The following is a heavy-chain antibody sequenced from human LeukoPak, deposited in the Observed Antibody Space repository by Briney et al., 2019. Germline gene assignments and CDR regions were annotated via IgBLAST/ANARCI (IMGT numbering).Heavy chain of an antibody. CDR3: GVHWGSGYYFDL. D-gene: IGHD7-27*01. V-gene: IGHV1-2*02. J-gene: IGHJ2*01. CDR1: GYTFTGHY. CDR2: INPQSGDT. Sequence: ASVKVSCKASGYTFTGHYVHWVRQTPGQGLEWMGWINPQSGDTSYAQKFQGRVTMTRDTSIVTAYMELSRLTSDDTGVYYCGVHWGSGYYFDLWGRGIRVTVS.